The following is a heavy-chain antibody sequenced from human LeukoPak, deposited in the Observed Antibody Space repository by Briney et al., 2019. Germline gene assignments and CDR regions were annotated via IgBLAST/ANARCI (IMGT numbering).Heavy chain of an antibody. Sequence: KPSETLSLTCAVYGGSFSGYYWSWIRQPPGKGLEWIGEINHSGSTNYNPSLKSRVTISVDTSKNQFSLKLSSVTAADTAVYYCAGGILPPPSMVRGVTGKYDYYYMDVWGKGTTVTVSS. J-gene: IGHJ6*03. CDR1: GGSFSGYY. CDR3: AGGILPPPSMVRGVTGKYDYYYMDV. CDR2: INHSGST. D-gene: IGHD3-10*01. V-gene: IGHV4-34*01.